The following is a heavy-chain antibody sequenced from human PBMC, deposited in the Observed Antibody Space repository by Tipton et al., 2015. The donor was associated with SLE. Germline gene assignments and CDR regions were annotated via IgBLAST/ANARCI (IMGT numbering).Heavy chain of an antibody. V-gene: IGHV4-61*09. Sequence: TLSLTCSVSGGSISSGSYYWTWIRQPAGKGLEWIGYIYTTGLTRNNPPLESRVTISVDTSKNQFSLKLSSVTAADTAVYYCARGGRFLEWLTYWGQGTLVTVSS. CDR1: GGSISSGSYY. CDR2: IYTTGLT. D-gene: IGHD3-3*01. CDR3: ARGGRFLEWLTY. J-gene: IGHJ4*02.